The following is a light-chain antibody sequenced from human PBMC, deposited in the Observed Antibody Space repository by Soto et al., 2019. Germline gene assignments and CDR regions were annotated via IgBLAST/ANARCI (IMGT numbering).Light chain of an antibody. V-gene: IGLV1-40*01. CDR3: QSYVSSLSGSV. CDR1: SSNIGAGYD. J-gene: IGLJ7*01. Sequence: QSVLTQSPSVSGAPGQRVTISCTGSSSNIGAGYDVHWYQQLPGTAPKLLIYDNNNRPSGVPDRFSGSKSGTSASLAITGLQAEDEAEYYCQSYVSSLSGSVFGGGTQLTVL. CDR2: DNN.